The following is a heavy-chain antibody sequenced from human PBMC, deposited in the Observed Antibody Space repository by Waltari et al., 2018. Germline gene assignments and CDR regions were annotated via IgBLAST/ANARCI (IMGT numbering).Heavy chain of an antibody. D-gene: IGHD4-17*01. J-gene: IGHJ4*02. V-gene: IGHV1-2*06. CDR2: ISPNSGGT. CDR1: GYTVSGDS. Sequence: QVQLVQSGAEVRKPGAAVKVSCDSSGYTVSGDSIHWVRPAPGQGPEGMGRISPNSGGTSYAQKVQGSVTMTRDTSITTAYMELRSLTSDDTAVYYCARVTDDYGDYASDYWGQGTLVTVSS. CDR3: ARVTDDYGDYASDY.